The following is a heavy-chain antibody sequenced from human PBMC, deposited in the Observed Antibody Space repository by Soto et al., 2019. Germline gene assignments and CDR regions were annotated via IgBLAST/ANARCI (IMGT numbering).Heavy chain of an antibody. V-gene: IGHV3-30*18. Sequence: GGSLRLSCAASGFTFSSYGMHWVRQAPGKGLEWVAVISYDGSNKYYADSVKGRFTISRDNSKNTLYLQMNSLRAEDTAVYYCAKDSGDGYYYGMDVWGQGTTVTVS. CDR2: ISYDGSNK. J-gene: IGHJ6*02. CDR1: GFTFSSYG. CDR3: AKDSGDGYYYGMDV.